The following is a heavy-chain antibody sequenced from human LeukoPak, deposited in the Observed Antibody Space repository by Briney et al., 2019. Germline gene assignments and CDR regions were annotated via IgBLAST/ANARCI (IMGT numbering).Heavy chain of an antibody. D-gene: IGHD4-11*01. CDR3: ARADGRTTVTYFDY. CDR2: IIPIFGTA. Sequence: ASVKVSCKASGGTFSSYAISWVRRAPGQGLEWMGGIIPIFGTANYAQKFQGRVTITTDESTSTAYMELSSLRSEDTAVYYCARADGRTTVTYFDYWGQGTLVTVPS. CDR1: GGTFSSYA. V-gene: IGHV1-69*05. J-gene: IGHJ4*02.